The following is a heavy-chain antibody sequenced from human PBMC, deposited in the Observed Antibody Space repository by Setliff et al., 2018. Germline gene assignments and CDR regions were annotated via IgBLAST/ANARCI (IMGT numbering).Heavy chain of an antibody. CDR3: SRLVRFCTRTACQRLSGDDY. J-gene: IGHJ4*02. D-gene: IGHD6-13*01. Sequence: ASVKVSCKASGYTFAGYYMHWVRQTPGQGLEWMGWINPISGNSYSAPKFQGRLFLTTDTSAATAYLDLRSLRSDDTAVYFCSRLVRFCTRTACQRLSGDDYWGQGTLVTVSS. CDR1: GYTFAGYY. V-gene: IGHV1-2*02. CDR2: INPISGNS.